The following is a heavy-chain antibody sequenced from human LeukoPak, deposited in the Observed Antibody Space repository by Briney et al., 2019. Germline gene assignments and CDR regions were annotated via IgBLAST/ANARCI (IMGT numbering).Heavy chain of an antibody. CDR1: GFSFSNYW. CDR2: INADGSRI. CDR3: ARGAGGYCSGGNCYARGGFDH. V-gene: IGHV3-74*01. J-gene: IGHJ4*02. D-gene: IGHD2-15*01. Sequence: GGSLRLSCAASGFSFSNYWMHWVRQAPGKGLVWVSDINADGSRIRYADSVKGRFTISRDNAKNTLYLQMNSLRAEDTAVYYCARGAGGYCSGGNCYARGGFDHWGQGTLVTVSS.